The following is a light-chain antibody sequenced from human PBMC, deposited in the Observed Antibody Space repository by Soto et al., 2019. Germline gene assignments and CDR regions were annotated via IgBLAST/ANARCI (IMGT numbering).Light chain of an antibody. CDR2: GDT. Sequence: QSVLTQPPSVSGAPGRRVAIPSPGRRPNLGRGFAVPWYQRVLGSAPGFLLSGDTTRPSGVPDRFSGSRSGTSASLAIIGLQAEDEADYYCGTWDSSLSAWVFGGGTKLTVL. CDR3: GTWDSSLSAWV. J-gene: IGLJ3*02. CDR1: RPNLGRGFA. V-gene: IGLV1-40*01.